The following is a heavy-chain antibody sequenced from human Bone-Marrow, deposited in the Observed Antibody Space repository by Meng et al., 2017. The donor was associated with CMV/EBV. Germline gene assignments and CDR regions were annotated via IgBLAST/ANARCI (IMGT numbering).Heavy chain of an antibody. CDR2: IYYSGST. V-gene: IGHV4-59*01. CDR1: GGSISSYY. CDR3: ARGTTGYSSSWLYYYGMDV. D-gene: IGHD6-13*01. J-gene: IGHJ6*02. Sequence: SETLSLTCTVSGGSISSYYWSWIRQPPGKGLEWIGYIYYSGSTNYNPSLKSRVTISVDTSKNQFSLKLSSVTAADTAVYYCARGTTGYSSSWLYYYGMDVWGQGTMVTGSS.